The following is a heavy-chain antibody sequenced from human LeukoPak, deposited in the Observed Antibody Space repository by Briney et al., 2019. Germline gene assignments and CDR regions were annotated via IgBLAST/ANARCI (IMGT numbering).Heavy chain of an antibody. CDR3: AKDSDGDFWSGSNHYYYYGMDV. Sequence: GSLRLSCAASGFTFSSYGMHWVRQAPGKGLEWVAVISYEGSNKYYADSVKGRFTISRDNSKNTLYLQMNSLRAEDTAVYYRAKDSDGDFWSGSNHYYYYGMDVWGQGTTVTVSS. CDR1: GFTFSSYG. D-gene: IGHD3-3*01. V-gene: IGHV3-30*18. J-gene: IGHJ6*02. CDR2: ISYEGSNK.